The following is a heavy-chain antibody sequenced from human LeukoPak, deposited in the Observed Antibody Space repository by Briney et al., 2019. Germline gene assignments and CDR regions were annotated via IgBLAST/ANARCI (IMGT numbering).Heavy chain of an antibody. D-gene: IGHD5-12*01. CDR1: GFTFSKYA. V-gene: IGHV3-30*04. CDR2: ISNDGSNK. Sequence: GGSLRLSCAAFGFTFSKYAMHWVCQAPGKGLEWVAAISNDGSNKYYADSVKGRFTISRDNSKNTLYLQMSSLRAEDTAVFYCARGDVVTTGPLDYWGQGTLVTSVSS. CDR3: ARGDVVTTGPLDY. J-gene: IGHJ4*02.